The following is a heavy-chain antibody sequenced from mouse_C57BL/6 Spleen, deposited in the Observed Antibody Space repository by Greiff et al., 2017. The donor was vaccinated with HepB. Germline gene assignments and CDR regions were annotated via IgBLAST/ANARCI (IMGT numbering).Heavy chain of an antibody. CDR2: INPSNGGT. Sequence: VQLQQPGTELVKPGASVKLSCKASGYTFTSYWMHWVKQRPGQGLEWIGNINPSNGGTNYNEKFKSKATLTVDKSSSTAYMQLSSLTSEDSAVYYCARSKGNGFYAMDYWGQGTSGTGSS. V-gene: IGHV1-53*01. CDR3: ARSKGNGFYAMDY. CDR1: GYTFTSYW. J-gene: IGHJ4*01.